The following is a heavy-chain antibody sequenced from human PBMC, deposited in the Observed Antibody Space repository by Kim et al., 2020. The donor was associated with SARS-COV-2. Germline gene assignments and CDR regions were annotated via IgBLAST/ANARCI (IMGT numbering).Heavy chain of an antibody. Sequence: GGSLRLSCAASGFTFSSYAMHWVRQAPGKGLEWVAVISYDGSNKYYADSVKGRFTISRDNSKNTLYLQMNSLRAEDTAVYYCAREYGFLEWLSSDAFDIWGQGTMVTVSS. CDR3: AREYGFLEWLSSDAFDI. J-gene: IGHJ3*02. V-gene: IGHV3-30-3*01. CDR1: GFTFSSYA. CDR2: ISYDGSNK. D-gene: IGHD3-3*01.